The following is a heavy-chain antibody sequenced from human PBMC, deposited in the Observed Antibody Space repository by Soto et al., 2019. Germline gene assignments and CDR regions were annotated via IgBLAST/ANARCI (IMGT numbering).Heavy chain of an antibody. CDR3: ARDRYYDSSGYYFDY. J-gene: IGHJ4*02. Sequence: KTSETLSLTCTVSGGSISNGDYYWNWIRQPPGKGLEWLGSIHYGGSTYYNPTLKSRITISVDTSKNQFSLKLSSVTAADTAVYYCARDRYYDSSGYYFDYWGQGTLVTVSS. CDR1: GGSISNGDYY. CDR2: IHYGGST. D-gene: IGHD3-22*01. V-gene: IGHV4-30-4*01.